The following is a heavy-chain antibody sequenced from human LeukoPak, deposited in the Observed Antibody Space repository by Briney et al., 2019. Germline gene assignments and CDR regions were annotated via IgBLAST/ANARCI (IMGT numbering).Heavy chain of an antibody. D-gene: IGHD5-24*01. CDR2: IIPIYGTA. J-gene: IGHJ5*02. CDR1: GDTFSKYP. Sequence: SVKVSCKASGDTFSKYPIVWVRQAPGRGLEWMGGIIPIYGTANYAQMFQGRIALTAHESTATAYLELRSLTSDDTALYFCATHTGGYNYWWFDIWGQGTLVTVSS. CDR3: ATHTGGYNYWWFDI. V-gene: IGHV1-69*01.